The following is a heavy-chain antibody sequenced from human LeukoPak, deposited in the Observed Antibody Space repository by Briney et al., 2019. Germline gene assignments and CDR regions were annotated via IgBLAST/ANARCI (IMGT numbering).Heavy chain of an antibody. J-gene: IGHJ6*02. CDR1: GFTFSNYA. V-gene: IGHV3-23*01. CDR3: ARDNFYYGSGSNYYYYGMDV. Sequence: GGSLRLSCAASGFTFSNYAMNWVRQAPGKGLEWVSKIGGSGDSIYYADSVKGRFTISRDNSKNTLYLQMNSLRAEDTAVYYCARDNFYYGSGSNYYYYGMDVWGQGTTVTVSS. CDR2: IGGSGDSI. D-gene: IGHD3-10*01.